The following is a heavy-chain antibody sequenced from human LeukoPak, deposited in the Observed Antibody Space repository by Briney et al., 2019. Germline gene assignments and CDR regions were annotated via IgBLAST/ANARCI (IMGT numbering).Heavy chain of an antibody. CDR1: GGSFSGYY. CDR3: ASRLTYYYDSNGAFDI. J-gene: IGHJ3*02. V-gene: IGHV4-34*01. D-gene: IGHD3-22*01. CDR2: INHSGST. Sequence: SETLSLTCAVYGGSFSGYYWSWIRQPPGKGLEWIGEINHSGSTNYNPSLKSRVTISVDTSKNQFSLKLSSVTAADTAVYYCASRLTYYYDSNGAFDIWGQGTMVTVSS.